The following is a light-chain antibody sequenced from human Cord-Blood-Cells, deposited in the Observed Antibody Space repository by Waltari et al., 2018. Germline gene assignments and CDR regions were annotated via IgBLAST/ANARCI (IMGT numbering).Light chain of an antibody. J-gene: IGLJ1*01. Sequence: QSALTQPASVSGSPGQSITISCTGTSSDVGGYNHVPWYQQHPGKAPRLMIYDVSKPPSGVSNRFSGSKSGNTASLTISGLQAEDEADYYCSSYTSSSTSSYVFGTGTKVTVL. CDR1: SSDVGGYNH. V-gene: IGLV2-14*01. CDR2: DVS. CDR3: SSYTSSSTSSYV.